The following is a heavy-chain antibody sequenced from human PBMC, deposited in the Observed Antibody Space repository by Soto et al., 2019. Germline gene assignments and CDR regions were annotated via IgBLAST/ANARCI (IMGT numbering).Heavy chain of an antibody. CDR3: AKGILSATIGPYAMDV. J-gene: IGHJ6*02. Sequence: GGSLRFSCEASGFAFSSYAMHWVRQAPGKGLEWVGVISYDGNYIYYADSVKGRFTISRDNSKNTLYVQVNSLRPEDTAVYYCAKGILSATIGPYAMDVWGQGTTVTVSS. D-gene: IGHD3-16*01. V-gene: IGHV3-30*18. CDR2: ISYDGNYI. CDR1: GFAFSSYA.